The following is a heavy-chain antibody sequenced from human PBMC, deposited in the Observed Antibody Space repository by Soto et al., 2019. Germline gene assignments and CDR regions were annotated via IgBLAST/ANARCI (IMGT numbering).Heavy chain of an antibody. D-gene: IGHD1-20*01. CDR1: GFTFSGSA. J-gene: IGHJ3*02. V-gene: IGHV3-73*02. CDR2: MRSKSNNDAT. CDR3: TTLTGDNAFDI. Sequence: EVQLVESGGGLVQPGGSLTLSCAASGFTFSGSAMHWVRQASGKGLEWVGRMRSKSNNDATTYVASVRGRFTISRDDSKNTAYLQMNSLKTEDMAVYYCTTLTGDNAFDIWGKGTMVTVSS.